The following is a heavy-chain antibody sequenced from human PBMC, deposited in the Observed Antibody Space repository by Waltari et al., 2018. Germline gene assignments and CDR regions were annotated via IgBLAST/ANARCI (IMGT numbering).Heavy chain of an antibody. J-gene: IGHJ4*02. CDR2: IKQDGSEK. V-gene: IGHV3-7*03. D-gene: IGHD1-1*01. CDR1: GFTFISYW. Sequence: EVQLVESGGGLVQPGGSLRLSCAASGFTFISYWMSWVRQAPGKGLEWVANIKQDGSEKYYVDSVKGRFTISRDNAKNSLYLQMNSLRAEDTAVYYCAKVDNVGLNNYWGQGTLVTVSS. CDR3: AKVDNVGLNNY.